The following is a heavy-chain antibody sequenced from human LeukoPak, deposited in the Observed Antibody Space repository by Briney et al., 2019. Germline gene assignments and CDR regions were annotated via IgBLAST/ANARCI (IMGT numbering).Heavy chain of an antibody. D-gene: IGHD6-19*01. Sequence: PRGSLRLSCAASGFTFSSYAMSWVRQAPGKGLEWVSRISGSGGSTYYADSVKGRFTISRDNSKNTLYLQMNSLRAEDTAVYYCTKDVYSSGLVDYWGQGTLLTVPS. J-gene: IGHJ4*02. CDR3: TKDVYSSGLVDY. CDR1: GFTFSSYA. CDR2: ISGSGGST. V-gene: IGHV3-23*01.